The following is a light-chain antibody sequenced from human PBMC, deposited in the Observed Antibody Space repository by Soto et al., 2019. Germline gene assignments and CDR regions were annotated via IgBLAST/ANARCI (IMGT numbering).Light chain of an antibody. CDR2: EVS. CDR3: SSYAGSRTHYV. V-gene: IGLV2-14*01. CDR1: SSDVGGYNY. J-gene: IGLJ1*01. Sequence: QSALTQPASVSGSPGQSITISCTGTSSDVGGYNYVSWYQHHPGKAPKPMIYEVSNRPSGFSSRSSGSKSGNTASLTISGLQAEDEADYYCSSYAGSRTHYVFGTGTKLTVL.